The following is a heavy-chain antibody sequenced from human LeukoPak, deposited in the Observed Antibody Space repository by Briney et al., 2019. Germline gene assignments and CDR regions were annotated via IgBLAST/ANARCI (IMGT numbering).Heavy chain of an antibody. V-gene: IGHV4-59*08. D-gene: IGHD5-18*01. CDR3: ARPGSGYTASGAFEI. CDR2: VRYSGTT. Sequence: PSETLSLTCTVSGDSISTYYWSWMRQPPGKGLEWIGYVRYSGTTNYNPSLKSRVIISVDASKNQLSLKLTSLTAADTAVYYCARPGSGYTASGAFEIWGQGTMVTVSS. J-gene: IGHJ3*02. CDR1: GDSISTYY.